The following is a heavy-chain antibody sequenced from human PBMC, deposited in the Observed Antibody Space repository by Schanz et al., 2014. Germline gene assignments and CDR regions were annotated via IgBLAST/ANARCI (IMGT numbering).Heavy chain of an antibody. J-gene: IGHJ4*02. CDR3: ARPNSASYRIYYFDY. CDR2: VYYSGGS. CDR1: GGSFSAYY. D-gene: IGHD1-26*01. Sequence: QLHQWGAGLLKPSETLSLTCAISGGSFSAYYWGWIRQPPGKGLEWIGSVYYSGGSYYNPSLKPRVPMSVDPSKNQFSRGLSSVTAADTAVYYCARPNSASYRIYYFDYWGQGTLVTVSS. V-gene: IGHV4-34*01.